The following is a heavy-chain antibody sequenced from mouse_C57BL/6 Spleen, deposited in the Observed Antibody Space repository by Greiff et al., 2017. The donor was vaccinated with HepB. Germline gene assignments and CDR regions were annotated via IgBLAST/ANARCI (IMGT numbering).Heavy chain of an antibody. J-gene: IGHJ3*01. Sequence: QVHVKQPGTELVKPGASVKLSCKASGYTFTSYWMHWVKQRPGQGLEWIGNINPSNGGTNYNEKFKSKATLTVDKSSSTAYMQLSSLTSEDSAVYYCARGTAQATFAYWGQGTLVTVSA. V-gene: IGHV1-53*01. CDR1: GYTFTSYW. CDR2: INPSNGGT. CDR3: ARGTAQATFAY. D-gene: IGHD3-2*02.